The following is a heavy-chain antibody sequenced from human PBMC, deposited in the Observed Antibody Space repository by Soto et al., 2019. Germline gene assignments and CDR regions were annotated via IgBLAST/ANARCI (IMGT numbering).Heavy chain of an antibody. D-gene: IGHD4-17*01. Sequence: GGSLRLSCAASGFTFSSYAVHWVRQAPGKGLEWVAVISYDGSNKYYADSVKGRFTISRDNSKNTLYLQMNSLRAEDTAVYYCAREYGDYNAFDIWGQGTMVTVSS. J-gene: IGHJ3*02. CDR3: AREYGDYNAFDI. V-gene: IGHV3-30-3*01. CDR2: ISYDGSNK. CDR1: GFTFSSYA.